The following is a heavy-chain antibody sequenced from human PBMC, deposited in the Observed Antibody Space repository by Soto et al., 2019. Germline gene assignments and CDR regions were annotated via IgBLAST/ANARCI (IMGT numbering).Heavy chain of an antibody. CDR3: ARGGRRSGSYADAFDI. D-gene: IGHD1-26*01. CDR1: GFTLSSYW. Sequence: GGSLRLSCAASGFTLSSYWMSWVRQAPGKGLEWVANIKEEGSEKYYVDSVKGRFTISRDNAKNSLSLQMNSLKSDDTAVYYCARGGRRSGSYADAFDIWGQGXMVTV. V-gene: IGHV3-7*03. CDR2: IKEEGSEK. J-gene: IGHJ3*02.